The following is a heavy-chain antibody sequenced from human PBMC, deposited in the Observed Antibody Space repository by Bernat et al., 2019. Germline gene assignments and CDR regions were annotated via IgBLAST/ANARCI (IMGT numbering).Heavy chain of an antibody. J-gene: IGHJ4*02. Sequence: EVQLVQSGAEVKKPGESLKISCKGSGYDFAIYWVGWVRQMPGKGLEWMGIIYPGDSKTRYSPSFQGQVTISADKSISTAYLQWSSLKASDTAIYYCARQDGEGLYHFDFWGQGTLVTVSS. D-gene: IGHD3-10*01. CDR1: GYDFAIYW. CDR3: ARQDGEGLYHFDF. V-gene: IGHV5-51*01. CDR2: IYPGDSKT.